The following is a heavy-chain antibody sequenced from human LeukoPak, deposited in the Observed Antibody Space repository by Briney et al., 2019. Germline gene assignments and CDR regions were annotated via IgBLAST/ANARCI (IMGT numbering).Heavy chain of an antibody. CDR3: AKEWGVDYGLRY. Sequence: GGSLRLSCAASGSFFSNYAMTWVRQAPGKGLEWVSGISGSGGSTYYADSVKGRFTISRDNSKNTLYLQMNSLRADDTAVYYCAKEWGVDYGLRYWGQGTLVTVSS. J-gene: IGHJ4*02. CDR1: GSFFSNYA. CDR2: ISGSGGST. D-gene: IGHD4-17*01. V-gene: IGHV3-23*01.